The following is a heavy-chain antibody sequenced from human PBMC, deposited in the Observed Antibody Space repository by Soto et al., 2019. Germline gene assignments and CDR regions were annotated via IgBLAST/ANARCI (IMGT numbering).Heavy chain of an antibody. CDR2: IRQDGSET. Sequence: EVQLVESGGDLVQPGGSLRLSCAASGFRFTTYWMTWVRQAPGKGLEWVAIIRQDGSETKYGDSVKGRFTISRDNAKNSAYLQMNGLEAEDTAVYYCVTTTRGGPCDHWGQGTLVTVSS. J-gene: IGHJ4*02. CDR1: GFRFTTYW. D-gene: IGHD1-1*01. V-gene: IGHV3-7*03. CDR3: VTTTRGGPCDH.